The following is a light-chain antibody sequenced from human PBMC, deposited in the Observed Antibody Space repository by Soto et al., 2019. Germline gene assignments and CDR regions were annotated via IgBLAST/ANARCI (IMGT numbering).Light chain of an antibody. CDR1: QSVSSY. Sequence: ESVLTQAPATLSLSPGERVTLSCRASQSVSSYFAWYQQKPGLAPRLLIYDASTRAAGIPARFSGSGSGTDFTLTISSLEPDDFAVYYCQQRSDWPLTFGGGTKVDIK. J-gene: IGKJ4*01. CDR2: DAS. CDR3: QQRSDWPLT. V-gene: IGKV3-11*01.